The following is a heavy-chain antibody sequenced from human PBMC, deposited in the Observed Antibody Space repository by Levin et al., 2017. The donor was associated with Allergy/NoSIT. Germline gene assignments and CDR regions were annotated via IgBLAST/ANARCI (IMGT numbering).Heavy chain of an antibody. CDR2: ISHRGFT. CDR3: AVFSLRYGAFDI. J-gene: IGHJ3*02. Sequence: SETLSLTCAVYGGSFGGYYWSWIRQSPGKGLEWIGEISHRGFTTYNPSLESRVTMSVDTSRNQFSVRLNSVTAADTAMYYCAVFSLRYGAFDIWGQGTLVTVSS. V-gene: IGHV4-34*01. D-gene: IGHD4-17*01. CDR1: GGSFGGYY.